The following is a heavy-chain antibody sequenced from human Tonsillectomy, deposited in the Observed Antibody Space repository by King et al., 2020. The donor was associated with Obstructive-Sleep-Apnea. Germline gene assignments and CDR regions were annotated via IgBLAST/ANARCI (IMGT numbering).Heavy chain of an antibody. CDR2: ISYDGSEK. D-gene: IGHD1-26*01. V-gene: IGHV3-30*18. CDR1: GLTFSSHG. J-gene: IGHJ6*02. CDR3: AKVKNSYRTAWKYYYYGMDV. Sequence: VQLVQSGGGVVQPGRSLRLSCAASGLTFSSHGMHWVRQAPGKGLEWVAIISYDGSEKFYADSVKGRFTISRDNSKNTLYLQMNSLRAEDTAVYYCAKVKNSYRTAWKYYYYGMDVRGQGTTVTVSS.